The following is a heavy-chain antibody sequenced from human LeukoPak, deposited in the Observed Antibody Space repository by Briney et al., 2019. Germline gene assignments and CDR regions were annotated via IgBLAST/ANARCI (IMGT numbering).Heavy chain of an antibody. J-gene: IGHJ5*02. D-gene: IGHD3-10*01. CDR2: INHSGST. V-gene: IGHV4-34*01. Sequence: SETLSLTCAVYGGSFSGYYWSWIRQPQRKGLEWIGEINHSGSTNYNPSLKSRVTISVDTSKNQFSLKLSSVTAADTAVYYCARGGVYYYGSGRPKPYNWFDPWGQGTLVTVSS. CDR1: GGSFSGYY. CDR3: ARGGVYYYGSGRPKPYNWFDP.